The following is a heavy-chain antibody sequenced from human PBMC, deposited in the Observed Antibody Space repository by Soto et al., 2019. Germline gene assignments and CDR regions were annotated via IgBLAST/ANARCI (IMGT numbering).Heavy chain of an antibody. J-gene: IGHJ4*02. CDR2: ISSSSTYI. Sequence: EVQVVESGGGLVKPGGSLRLSCAASGFTFRSHSMNWVRQAPGKGLEWVSTISSSSTYIYYADSVKGRFTISRDNAKHSLYLQMNALTAGDPAVYYFAQVAGYYMDHWGQGTLVTVSS. V-gene: IGHV3-21*04. CDR3: AQVAGYYMDH. CDR1: GFTFRSHS. D-gene: IGHD3-9*01.